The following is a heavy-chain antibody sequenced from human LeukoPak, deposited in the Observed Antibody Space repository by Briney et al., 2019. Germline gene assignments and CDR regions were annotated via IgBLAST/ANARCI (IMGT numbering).Heavy chain of an antibody. CDR3: ARGSSSWEFFDY. CDR2: IKQDGSEK. Sequence: GGSLRLSCAASGFAFSNYWMHWVRQAPGKGLEWVANIKQDGSEKYYVDSVKGRFTISRDNAKNSLYLQMNSLRAEDTAVYYCARGSSSWEFFDYWGQGTLVTVSS. D-gene: IGHD6-13*01. J-gene: IGHJ4*02. V-gene: IGHV3-7*01. CDR1: GFAFSNYW.